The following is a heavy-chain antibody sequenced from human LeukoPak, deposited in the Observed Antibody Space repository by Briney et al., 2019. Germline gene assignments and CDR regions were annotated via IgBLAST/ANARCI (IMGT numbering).Heavy chain of an antibody. V-gene: IGHV4-30-2*01. Sequence: SETLSLTCTVSGGPISSGGYYWSWIRQPPGKGLEWIGYIYHSGSTYYNPSLKSRVTISVDRSKNQFSLKLSSVTAADTAVYYCARERAVDYYYGMDVWGQGTTVTVSS. CDR1: GGPISSGGYY. J-gene: IGHJ6*02. CDR2: IYHSGST. D-gene: IGHD6-19*01. CDR3: ARERAVDYYYGMDV.